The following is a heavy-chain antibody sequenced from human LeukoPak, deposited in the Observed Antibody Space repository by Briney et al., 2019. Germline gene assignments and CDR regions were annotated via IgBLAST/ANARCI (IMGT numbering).Heavy chain of an antibody. Sequence: GVSLRLSCAASGFTFSDHYLDWVRQARGKGLEVGVRTRDKAASYSTEYATSVRGRFTVPRDDSKNSLYLQMNSLRTEDTAVYFCVASSLGPGDLDYWGQGTLVTVSS. CDR1: GFTFSDHY. CDR2: TRDKAASYST. J-gene: IGHJ4*02. D-gene: IGHD4-17*01. CDR3: VASSLGPGDLDY. V-gene: IGHV3-72*01.